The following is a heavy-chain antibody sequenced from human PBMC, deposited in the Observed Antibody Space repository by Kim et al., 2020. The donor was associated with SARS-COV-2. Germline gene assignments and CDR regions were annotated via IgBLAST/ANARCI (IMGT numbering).Heavy chain of an antibody. J-gene: IGHJ6*02. CDR2: INPTGGNT. D-gene: IGHD7-27*01. CDR1: GYTFTNYY. CDR3: ARGDTGAKGGSLYYYYGMDV. V-gene: IGHV1-46*01. Sequence: ASVKVSCKASGYTFTNYYMHWVRQAPGQGLEWMGIINPTGGNTIYAQKFQGRVIMTRDTSTSTVYMDLSSLRSEDTAVYYCARGDTGAKGGSLYYYYGMDVWGQGTTVTVSS.